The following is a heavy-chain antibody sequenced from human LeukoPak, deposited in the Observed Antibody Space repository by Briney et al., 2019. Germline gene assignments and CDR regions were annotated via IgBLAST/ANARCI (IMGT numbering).Heavy chain of an antibody. CDR1: GYTFTGYY. D-gene: IGHD2-2*01. Sequence: ASVKVSCKASGYTFTGYYMHWVRQAPGQGLEWMGWINPNSGGTDYAQKFQGRVTMTRDTSISTAYMELSRLRSDDTAVYYCARAVFRPAAVGYWGRGTLVTVSS. V-gene: IGHV1-2*02. J-gene: IGHJ4*02. CDR2: INPNSGGT. CDR3: ARAVFRPAAVGY.